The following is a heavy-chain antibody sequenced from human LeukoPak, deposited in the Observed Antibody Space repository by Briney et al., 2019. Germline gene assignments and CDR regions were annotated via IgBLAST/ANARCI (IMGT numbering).Heavy chain of an antibody. CDR1: GFTFSSYG. CDR3: ARGDADYGGNYDY. V-gene: IGHV3-30*02. J-gene: IGHJ4*02. D-gene: IGHD4-23*01. CDR2: IRYDGSNK. Sequence: GGSLRLSCAASGFTFSSYGMHWVRQAPGKGLEWVAFIRYDGSNKYYADSVKGRFTISRDNSKNTLYLQMNSLRAEDTAVYYCARGDADYGGNYDYWGQGTLVTVSS.